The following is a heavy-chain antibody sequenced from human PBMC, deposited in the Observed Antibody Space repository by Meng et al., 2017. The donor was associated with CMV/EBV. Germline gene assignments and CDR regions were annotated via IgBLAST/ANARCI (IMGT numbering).Heavy chain of an antibody. D-gene: IGHD3-3*01. Sequence: GESLKISCAASGFTFSSYSMNWVRQAPGKGLEWVSSISSSSSYLYYADSVKGRFTISRDNAKNSLYLQMNSLRAEDTAVYYCARDLLYYDFWSGYRDYYYYYGMDVWGQGTTVTVSS. CDR3: ARDLLYYDFWSGYRDYYYYYGMDV. V-gene: IGHV3-21*01. CDR2: ISSSSSYL. CDR1: GFTFSSYS. J-gene: IGHJ6*02.